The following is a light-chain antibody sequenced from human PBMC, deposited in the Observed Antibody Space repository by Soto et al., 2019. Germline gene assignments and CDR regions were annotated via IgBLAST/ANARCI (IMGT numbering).Light chain of an antibody. CDR2: RDN. CDR3: CSYAGSYT. V-gene: IGLV1-47*01. Sequence: QSALTQPPSASATPGQRVTISCSGSSSNLGNNYVYWYQHLPGTAPKLLIDRDNKRPSGVPDRFSGSRSGTSASLAISGLRSEDEGDYYCCSYAGSYTFGGGTKLTVL. J-gene: IGLJ2*01. CDR1: SSNLGNNY.